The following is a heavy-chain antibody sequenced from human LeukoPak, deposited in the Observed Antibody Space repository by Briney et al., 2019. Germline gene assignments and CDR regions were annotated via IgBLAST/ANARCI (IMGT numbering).Heavy chain of an antibody. CDR3: ARDRSIAAAPRRFDP. V-gene: IGHV1-8*01. Sequence: ASVKVSCKASGYTFTSYDINWVRQATGQGLEWMGWMNPNSGNTDYAQKFQGRVTMTRNTSISTAYMELSSLRSEDTAVYYFARDRSIAAAPRRFDPWGQGTLVTVSS. CDR2: MNPNSGNT. CDR1: GYTFTSYD. J-gene: IGHJ5*02. D-gene: IGHD6-13*01.